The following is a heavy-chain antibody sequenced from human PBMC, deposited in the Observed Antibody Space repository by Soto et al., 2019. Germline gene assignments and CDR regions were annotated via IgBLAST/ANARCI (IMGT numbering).Heavy chain of an antibody. CDR2: ISGRGGST. D-gene: IGHD3-22*01. V-gene: IGHV3-23*01. CDR3: AKTPLITMIVVVLGGGFDY. Sequence: GGSLRLSCAASGFTFSSYAMSWVRQAPGKGLEWVSAISGRGGSTYYADSVKGRFTISRDNSKNTLYLQTNSVRAEDTALYYCAKTPLITMIVVVLGGGFDYWGQGTLVTVSS. J-gene: IGHJ4*02. CDR1: GFTFSSYA.